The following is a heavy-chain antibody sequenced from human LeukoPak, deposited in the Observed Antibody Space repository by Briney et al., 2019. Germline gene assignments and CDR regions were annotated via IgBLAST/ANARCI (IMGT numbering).Heavy chain of an antibody. CDR1: GFTFSSYA. V-gene: IGHV3-23*01. CDR3: AKGQGKGDYYYYMDV. J-gene: IGHJ6*03. CDR2: ISGSGGST. Sequence: QSGGSLRLSCAASGFTFSSYAMSWVRQAPGKGLEWVSAISGSGGSTYYAGSVKGRFTISRDNSKNTLYLQMNSLRAEDTAVYYCAKGQGKGDYYYYMDVWGKGTTVTVSS. D-gene: IGHD3-16*01.